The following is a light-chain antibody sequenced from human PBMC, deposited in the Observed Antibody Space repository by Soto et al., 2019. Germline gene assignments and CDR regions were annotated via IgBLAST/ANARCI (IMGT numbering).Light chain of an antibody. J-gene: IGKJ2*01. V-gene: IGKV3-20*01. Sequence: EIVLTQSPGTLSLSPGERATLSCRASQSVSSSYLAWYQQKPGQAPRLLIYGASSRATRIPDRFSGSGSGTDFTLTISRLEPEDFAVYYCQQYGSSGYTFGQGTKLEIK. CDR3: QQYGSSGYT. CDR1: QSVSSSY. CDR2: GAS.